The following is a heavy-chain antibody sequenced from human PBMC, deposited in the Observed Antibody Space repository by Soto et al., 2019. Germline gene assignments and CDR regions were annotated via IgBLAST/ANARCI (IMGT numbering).Heavy chain of an antibody. Sequence: RDPCGAAGVTSSSYAVHRVSKNQGKGLEWVAVISYDGSNKYYADSVKGRFTISRDNSKNTLYLQMNSLRAEDTAVYYCAAGIAVAGTDYYYYGMDVWGQGTTVTVSS. J-gene: IGHJ6*02. CDR1: GVTSSSYA. CDR3: AAGIAVAGTDYYYYGMDV. D-gene: IGHD6-19*01. CDR2: ISYDGSNK. V-gene: IGHV3-30-3*01.